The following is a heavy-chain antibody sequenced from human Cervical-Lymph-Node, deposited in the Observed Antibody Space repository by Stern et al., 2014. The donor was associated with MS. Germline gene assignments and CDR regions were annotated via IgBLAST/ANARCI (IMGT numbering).Heavy chain of an antibody. V-gene: IGHV5-51*03. J-gene: IGHJ3*02. Sequence: EVQLVQSGAEVKKPGESLKISCKGSGYSFTSYWIGWVRQMPGKGLEWMGIIYPADSDTRYSPSFQGQVTISADKYISTAYLQWSSLKASDTAMYYCARPVDYGGNSRHAFDIWGQGTMVTVSS. CDR1: GYSFTSYW. D-gene: IGHD4-23*01. CDR3: ARPVDYGGNSRHAFDI. CDR2: IYPADSDT.